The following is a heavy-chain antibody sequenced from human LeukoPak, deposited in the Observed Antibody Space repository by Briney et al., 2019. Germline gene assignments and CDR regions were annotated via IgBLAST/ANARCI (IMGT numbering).Heavy chain of an antibody. J-gene: IGHJ4*02. D-gene: IGHD6-19*01. CDR3: AKDREAVAGTAHDY. V-gene: IGHV3-23*01. CDR2: ISSSGGST. CDR1: GFTFSSHA. Sequence: GGSLRLSCAASGFTFSSHAMSWVRQAPGKGLEWVSSISSSGGSTYYADSVKGRFTISRDNSKNTLYLQMNSLRAEDTAVYYCAKDREAVAGTAHDYWGQGTLVTVSS.